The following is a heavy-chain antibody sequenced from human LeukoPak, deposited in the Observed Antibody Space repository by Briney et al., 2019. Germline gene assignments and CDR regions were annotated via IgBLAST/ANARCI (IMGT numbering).Heavy chain of an antibody. J-gene: IGHJ5*02. CDR3: ARGGDIVDNWFDP. D-gene: IGHD2-15*01. CDR2: IYSGGST. Sequence: GGSLRLSCAASGFTFSSYSMNWVRQAPGKGLEWVSVIYSGGSTYYADSVKGRFTISRDNSKNTLYLQMNSLRAEDTAVYYCARGGDIVDNWFDPWGQGTLVTVSS. V-gene: IGHV3-53*01. CDR1: GFTFSSYS.